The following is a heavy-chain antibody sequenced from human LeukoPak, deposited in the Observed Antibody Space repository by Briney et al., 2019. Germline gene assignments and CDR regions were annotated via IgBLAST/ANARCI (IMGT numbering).Heavy chain of an antibody. D-gene: IGHD3-10*01. CDR1: GFTFSSYA. J-gene: IGHJ4*02. CDR2: ISNNGGST. Sequence: PGGSLRLSCVASGFTFSSYAMHWVRQAPGKGLEYVSAISNNGGSTYYANSVKGRFTISRDNSKNSLYLQMNSLRTEDTALYYCAKDRDSGVPGGYWGQGTLVTVSS. V-gene: IGHV3-64*01. CDR3: AKDRDSGVPGGY.